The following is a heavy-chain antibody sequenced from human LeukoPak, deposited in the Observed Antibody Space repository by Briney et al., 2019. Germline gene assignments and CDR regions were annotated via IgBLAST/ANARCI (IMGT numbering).Heavy chain of an antibody. D-gene: IGHD6-13*01. J-gene: IGHJ6*02. CDR1: GFTFSSYG. CDR3: ARDLYSSSWYAVWGMDV. CDR2: IWYDGSNK. Sequence: GRSLRLSCAASGFTFSSYGMHWVRQAPGKGLEWVAVIWYDGSNKYYADSVKGRFTISRDNSKNTLYLQMNSLRAEDTAVYYCARDLYSSSWYAVWGMDVWGQGTTVTVSS. V-gene: IGHV3-33*01.